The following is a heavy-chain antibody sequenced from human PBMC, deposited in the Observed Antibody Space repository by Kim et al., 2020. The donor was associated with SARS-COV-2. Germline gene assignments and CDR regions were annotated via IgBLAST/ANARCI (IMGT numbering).Heavy chain of an antibody. CDR2: INHSGST. CDR1: GGSFSGYY. J-gene: IGHJ4*02. Sequence: SETLSLTCAVYGGSFSGYYWSWIRQPPGKGLEWIGEINHSGSTNYNPSLKSRVTISVDTSKNQFSLKLSSVTAADTAVYYCARGTPKYYYGSGSYYNDYWGQGTLVTVSS. D-gene: IGHD3-10*01. V-gene: IGHV4-34*01. CDR3: ARGTPKYYYGSGSYYNDY.